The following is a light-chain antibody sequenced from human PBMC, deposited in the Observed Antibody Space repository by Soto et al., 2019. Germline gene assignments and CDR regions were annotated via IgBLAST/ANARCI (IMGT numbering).Light chain of an antibody. CDR3: QESDGASFT. J-gene: IGKJ3*01. CDR2: VAS. Sequence: DIQVTQSPSSLSASVGDRVTITCRTRQRITTNLHWYQQKPGKAPKLLMYVASNLQTGVPSRFSGSGYGTEFALPINNLQPEDFATYYCQESDGASFTFGPGTRVDV. CDR1: QRITTN. V-gene: IGKV1-39*01.